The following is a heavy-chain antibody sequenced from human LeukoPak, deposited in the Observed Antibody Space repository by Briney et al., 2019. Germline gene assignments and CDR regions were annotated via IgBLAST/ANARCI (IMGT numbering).Heavy chain of an antibody. CDR3: ARGSGAYGDFDY. V-gene: IGHV3-74*01. CDR1: GLSVSGNW. Sequence: GGSLRLSCEASGLSVSGNWMHWVRQAPGKGLMWVSRISSDGSTYYADSARGRFTISRDNAANTVYLQVNGLRAEDTAVYYCARGSGAYGDFDYWGQGTLVTVSS. J-gene: IGHJ4*02. CDR2: ISSDGST. D-gene: IGHD6-19*01.